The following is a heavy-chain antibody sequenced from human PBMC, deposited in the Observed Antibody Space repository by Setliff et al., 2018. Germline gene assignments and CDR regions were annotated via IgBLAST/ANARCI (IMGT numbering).Heavy chain of an antibody. CDR1: GGSISSSGYY. Sequence: PSETLSFTCTVSGGSISSSGYYWGWIRQPPGKGLEWIGSVYYSGATYFNPSLNSRVTISVDTSKNQFSLKLSSVAAADTAVYYCARGFDVCGGGACYTDGPYYFDYWGLGTLVTVSS. J-gene: IGHJ4*02. V-gene: IGHV4-39*01. CDR3: ARGFDVCGGGACYTDGPYYFDY. CDR2: VYYSGAT. D-gene: IGHD2-21*02.